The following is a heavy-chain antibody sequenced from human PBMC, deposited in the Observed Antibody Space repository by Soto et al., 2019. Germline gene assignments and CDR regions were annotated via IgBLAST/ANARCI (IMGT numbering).Heavy chain of an antibody. CDR2: IDPSDSYT. CDR3: ATIPSYYYYGMDV. D-gene: IGHD2-21*01. CDR1: GYSFTSYW. Sequence: PGESLKISCKGSGYSFTSYWISWVRQMPGKGLEWMGRIDPSDSYTNYSPSFQGHVTISADKSIGTAYLQWSSLKASDTAMYYCATIPSYYYYGMDVWGQGTTVTVSS. J-gene: IGHJ6*02. V-gene: IGHV5-10-1*01.